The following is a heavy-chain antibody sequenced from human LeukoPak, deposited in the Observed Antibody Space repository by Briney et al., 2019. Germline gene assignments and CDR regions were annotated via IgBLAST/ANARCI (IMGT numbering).Heavy chain of an antibody. CDR1: GYTFTDYY. Sequence: ASVKVSCKASGYTFTDYYLHWMRQAPGHGLEWMGWINPKNGVTKYAQNFQGRVTMTRDTAISTDYMEVSRLRSDDTAVFYCARDLAMYSPDLDYWGQGTLVTVSS. V-gene: IGHV1-2*02. D-gene: IGHD1-26*01. J-gene: IGHJ4*02. CDR2: INPKNGVT. CDR3: ARDLAMYSPDLDY.